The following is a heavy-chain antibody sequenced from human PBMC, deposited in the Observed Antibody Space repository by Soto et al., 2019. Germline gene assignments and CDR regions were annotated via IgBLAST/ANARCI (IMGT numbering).Heavy chain of an antibody. D-gene: IGHD2-2*01. J-gene: IGHJ5*02. CDR3: AKNAEYQLVSRFDP. CDR1: GFSFSAYD. CDR2: ISAGGGNT. V-gene: IGHV3-23*01. Sequence: EVQLLESGGGLVQPGGSLRLSCAVSGFSFSAYDMSWVRQAPGKGLEWVSGISAGGGNTYYADSVRGRFTISRDNSKDTPYLQITSLRAEDTAFYYCAKNAEYQLVSRFDPWGQGTLVTVSS.